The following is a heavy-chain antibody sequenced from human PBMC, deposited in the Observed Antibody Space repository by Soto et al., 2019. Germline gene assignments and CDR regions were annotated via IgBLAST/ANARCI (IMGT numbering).Heavy chain of an antibody. CDR2: IWYDGSNK. CDR1: GFTFSSYG. Sequence: QVQLVESGGGVVQPGRSLRLSCAASGFTFSSYGMHWVRQAPGKGLEWVAVIWYDGSNKYYADSVKGRFTISRDNSQNTLYLQMNSLRAEDTAVYYCARDRAYCGGDCYSGFDYWGQGTLVTVSS. CDR3: ARDRAYCGGDCYSGFDY. V-gene: IGHV3-33*01. J-gene: IGHJ4*02. D-gene: IGHD2-21*02.